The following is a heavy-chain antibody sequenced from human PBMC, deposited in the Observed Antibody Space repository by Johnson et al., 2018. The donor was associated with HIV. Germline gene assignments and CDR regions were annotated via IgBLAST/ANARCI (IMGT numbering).Heavy chain of an antibody. Sequence: MQLVESGGGLIQPGGSLRLSCAASGFTVSSNYMSWVRQAPGKGLEWVSVIYSGGSTYYADSVKGRFTISRDNSKNTLYLQMNSLRAEDTAVYYCARYLTEKTPNAFDSWGEGTMGTVSS. D-gene: IGHD2-15*01. CDR2: IYSGGST. V-gene: IGHV3-53*01. CDR1: GFTVSSNY. CDR3: ARYLTEKTPNAFDS. J-gene: IGHJ3*02.